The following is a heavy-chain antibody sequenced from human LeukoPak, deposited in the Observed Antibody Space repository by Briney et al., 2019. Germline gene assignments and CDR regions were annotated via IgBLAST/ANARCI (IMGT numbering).Heavy chain of an antibody. CDR1: GFTFSSYA. V-gene: IGHV3-23*01. CDR2: IFGSGGST. D-gene: IGHD3-22*01. Sequence: SGGSLRLSCAASGFTFSSYAMYWVRQAPGKGLEWVSGIFGSGGSTHYADSVKGRFTISRDNSKNTLYLQMNSLRAEDTAVYYCAKGAYDSSGYYYNYYFDYWGQGTLVTVSS. J-gene: IGHJ4*02. CDR3: AKGAYDSSGYYYNYYFDY.